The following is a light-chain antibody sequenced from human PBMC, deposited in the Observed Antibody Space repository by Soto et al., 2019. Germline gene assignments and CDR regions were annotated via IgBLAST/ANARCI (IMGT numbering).Light chain of an antibody. J-gene: IGKJ1*01. CDR3: MQALQTPRT. V-gene: IGKV2-28*01. CDR1: QSLLHSNGYNY. CDR2: LGS. Sequence: DLVMTQSPLSLPVTPGEPASISCRSSQSLLHSNGYNYLDWYQQKPGQSPQLLIYLGSNRASGVPDRFSGSGSGTDFTLKISRVEAEDVGVYYCMQALQTPRTFGQGTKVEIK.